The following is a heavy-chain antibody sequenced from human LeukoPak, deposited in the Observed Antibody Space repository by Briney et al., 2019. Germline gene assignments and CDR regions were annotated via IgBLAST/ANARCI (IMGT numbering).Heavy chain of an antibody. CDR2: IYFNGGI. V-gene: IGHV4-59*08. Sequence: PSETLSLTCTVSSGSLSSHYWSWIRQPPWKGLEWIGYIYFNGGINYNPSLESRVTISVDTSKNQFSLKLRSVTAADTAVYYCARQATSYLGPSWFDPWGQGTLVTVSS. CDR3: ARQATSYLGPSWFDP. D-gene: IGHD2-2*01. J-gene: IGHJ5*02. CDR1: SGSLSSHY.